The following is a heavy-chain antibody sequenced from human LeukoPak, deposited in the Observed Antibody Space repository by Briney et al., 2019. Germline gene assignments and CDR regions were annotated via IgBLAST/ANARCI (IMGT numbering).Heavy chain of an antibody. CDR2: INTDGSIT. D-gene: IGHD3-9*01. CDR1: GFTFSTYL. Sequence: GSLRLSCADSGFTFSTYLMHWVRQAPGKGLVWVSRINTDGSITTYADTVKGRFTISRDNAKNTLYLQMNSLRDEDTAVYYCASLGTLVPWGQGTLVTVSS. V-gene: IGHV3-74*03. CDR3: ASLGTLVP. J-gene: IGHJ5*02.